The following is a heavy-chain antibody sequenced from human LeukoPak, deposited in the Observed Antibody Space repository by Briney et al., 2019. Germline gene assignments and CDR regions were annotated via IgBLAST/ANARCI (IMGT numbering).Heavy chain of an antibody. D-gene: IGHD4-17*01. V-gene: IGHV3-30*03. CDR1: GFTFSSYG. CDR2: ISYDGSNK. J-gene: IGHJ4*02. Sequence: GGSLRPSCAASGFTFSSYGMHWVRQAPGKGLEWVAVISYDGSNKYYADSVKGRFTISRDNSKNTLYLQMNSLRAEDTAVYYCAYGDGSFDYWGQGTLVTVSS. CDR3: AYGDGSFDY.